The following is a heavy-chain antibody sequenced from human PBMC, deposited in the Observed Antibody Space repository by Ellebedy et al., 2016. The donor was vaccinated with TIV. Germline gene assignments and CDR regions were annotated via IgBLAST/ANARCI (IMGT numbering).Heavy chain of an antibody. CDR2: IFSNDEK. CDR3: ARTLLYCGGDCSYHFDY. CDR1: GFSLSNVIMS. J-gene: IGHJ4*02. Sequence: SGPTLVKPTETLTLTCTVSGFSLSNVIMSVSWIRQPPGKALEWLAHIFSNDEKSYSTSLKSRLTISKDTAKSQVVLTMTNMDPVDTDTYYCARTLLYCGGDCSYHFDYWGQGTLVTVSS. V-gene: IGHV2-26*01. D-gene: IGHD2-21*02.